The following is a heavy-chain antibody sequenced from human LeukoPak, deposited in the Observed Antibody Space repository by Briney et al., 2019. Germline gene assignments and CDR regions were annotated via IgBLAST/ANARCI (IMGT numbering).Heavy chain of an antibody. V-gene: IGHV1-46*01. J-gene: IGHJ4*02. CDR1: GYTFTSYY. CDR3: ARAAVSNYYDSSGYYYELGY. D-gene: IGHD3-22*01. Sequence: ASVKVSCKASGYTFTSYYIHWVRQAPGQGLEWMGIINPSGGSTSYAQKFQGRVTMTRDMSTSTVYMELSSLRSEDTAVYYCARAAVSNYYDSSGYYYELGYWGQGTLVTVSS. CDR2: INPSGGST.